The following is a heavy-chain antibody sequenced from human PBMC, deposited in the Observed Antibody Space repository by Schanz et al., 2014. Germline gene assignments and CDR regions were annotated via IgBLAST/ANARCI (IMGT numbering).Heavy chain of an antibody. J-gene: IGHJ4*02. Sequence: QLVGSGGGLIQPGGSLRLSCAASGFTFSSYAMHWVRQAPGTGLEWVALISNDGSIKYYADSVEGRFTISRDNSRNTLYLQMNSLGTEDTAVYYCAKDSTHIDIVLVPTAIDYWGQGTLVTVSS. CDR1: GFTFSSYA. D-gene: IGHD2-2*01. CDR2: ISNDGSIK. CDR3: AKDSTHIDIVLVPTAIDY. V-gene: IGHV3-30-3*01.